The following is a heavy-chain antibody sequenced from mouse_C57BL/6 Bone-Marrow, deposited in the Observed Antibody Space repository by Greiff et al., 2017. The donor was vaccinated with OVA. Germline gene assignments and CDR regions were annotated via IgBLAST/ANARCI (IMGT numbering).Heavy chain of an antibody. J-gene: IGHJ2*01. CDR2: IDPETGGT. V-gene: IGHV1-15*01. CDR3: TRESYYPYYFDY. CDR1: GYTFTDYE. Sequence: QVQLQQSGAELVRPGASVTLSCKASGYTFTDYEMHWVKQTPVHGLEWIGAIDPETGGTAYNQKFKGKAILTADKSSSTAYMELRSLTSEDSAVYYCTRESYYPYYFDYWGQGTTLTVSS. D-gene: IGHD2-12*01.